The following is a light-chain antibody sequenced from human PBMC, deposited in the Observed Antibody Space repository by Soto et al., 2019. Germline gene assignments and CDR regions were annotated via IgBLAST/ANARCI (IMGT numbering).Light chain of an antibody. Sequence: DIVLTQSPPTLSLSPGERVTLSCRASQSVSRYLAWYQQKPGQAPRLLIYDASSRATGVPARFSGSGSGTDFTLTISSLEPEDFAVYYCQQRSNWPQLTFGGGTKVEIK. CDR1: QSVSRY. CDR3: QQRSNWPQLT. CDR2: DAS. V-gene: IGKV3-11*01. J-gene: IGKJ4*01.